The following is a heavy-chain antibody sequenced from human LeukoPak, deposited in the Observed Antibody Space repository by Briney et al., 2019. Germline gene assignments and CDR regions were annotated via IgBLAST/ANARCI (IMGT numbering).Heavy chain of an antibody. D-gene: IGHD6-19*01. CDR1: GYTFTSYD. Sequence: ASVTVSCTASGYTFTSYDINWVRQAPGEGLEWMGWMNPNSGNTGYAQTFQGRVTMTRNTSISTAYMELSSLRSEDTAVYYCARGNRPSSGWYLGYYYYYMDVWGKGTTVTISS. CDR2: MNPNSGNT. J-gene: IGHJ6*03. CDR3: ARGNRPSSGWYLGYYYYYMDV. V-gene: IGHV1-8*01.